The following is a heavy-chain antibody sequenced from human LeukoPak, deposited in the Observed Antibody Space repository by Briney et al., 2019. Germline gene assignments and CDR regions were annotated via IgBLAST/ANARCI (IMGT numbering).Heavy chain of an antibody. V-gene: IGHV4-34*01. CDR3: ASGQREPKRWFDP. CDR2: TNHSGST. CDR1: GGSFSGYY. D-gene: IGHD1-14*01. Sequence: SETLSLTCAVYGGSFSGYYWSWIRQPPGKGLEWIGETNHSGSTNYNPSLKSRVTISVDTSKNQFSLKLSSVTAADTAVYYCASGQREPKRWFDPWGQGTLVTVSS. J-gene: IGHJ5*02.